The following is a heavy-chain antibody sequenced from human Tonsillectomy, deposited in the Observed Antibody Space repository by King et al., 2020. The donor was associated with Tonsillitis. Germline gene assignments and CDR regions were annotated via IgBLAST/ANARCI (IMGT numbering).Heavy chain of an antibody. CDR1: GGTFSSYA. D-gene: IGHD3-10*01. CDR3: ARDNGFGSGTYYITGY. Sequence: VQLVESGAEVKKPGSSVKVSCKASGGTFSSYAISWVRQAPGQGLEWMGGIIPMFDTPSYAQKFQGRVTITADDSTSTAYMELSSLRSEDTALYYCARDNGFGSGTYYITGYWGQGTLVTVSS. CDR2: IIPMFDTP. V-gene: IGHV1-69*01. J-gene: IGHJ4*02.